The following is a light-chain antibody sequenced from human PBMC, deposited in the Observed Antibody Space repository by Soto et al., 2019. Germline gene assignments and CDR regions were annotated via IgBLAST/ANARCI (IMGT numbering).Light chain of an antibody. CDR1: QDIGRF. J-gene: IGKJ5*01. Sequence: AIRMTQSPSSLSASTGDTVTITCRASQDIGRFLAWYQQKPGKAPRVLIYGASTLQGGVPSRFSGSGSGTDFTLTISYLQSEDFATYYCQHFHSYPITFGHGTRL. CDR3: QHFHSYPIT. CDR2: GAS. V-gene: IGKV1-8*01.